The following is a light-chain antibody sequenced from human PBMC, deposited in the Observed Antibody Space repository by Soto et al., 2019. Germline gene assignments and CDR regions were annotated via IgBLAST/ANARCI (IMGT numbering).Light chain of an antibody. J-gene: IGKJ3*01. CDR1: QTISKS. CDR3: QQTYSVSRIT. CDR2: AAS. V-gene: IGKV1-39*01. Sequence: DIPMTQSPSSLSASVGDRVSITSRASQTISKSLNWYQQRPGQAPKVLIFAASNLQSGVPARFSGSGSGTDFTLTISSLQPEDVATYYCQQTYSVSRITFGPGTKVDLK.